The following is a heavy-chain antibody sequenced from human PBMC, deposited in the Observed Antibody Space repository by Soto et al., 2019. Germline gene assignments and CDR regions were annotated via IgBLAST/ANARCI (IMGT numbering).Heavy chain of an antibody. D-gene: IGHD6-13*01. V-gene: IGHV3-30*18. CDR3: VKVYGWTTGPGTGYFDS. CDR2: ISFDGGIK. CDR1: GFTFSRHA. J-gene: IGHJ4*02. Sequence: GVSLRLSCAAAGFTFSRHAMYWVRQAPGKGLEWVSVISFDGGIKYYADAVKGRFAISRDTPKTTLYLQMNSLRVEDTAVYFCVKVYGWTTGPGTGYFDSWGQGTLVTVSS.